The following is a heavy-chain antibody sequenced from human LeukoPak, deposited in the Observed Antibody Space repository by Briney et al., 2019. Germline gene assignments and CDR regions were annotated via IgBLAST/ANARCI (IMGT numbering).Heavy chain of an antibody. D-gene: IGHD3-16*01. Sequence: ASVKVSCKSSGYTFTGYYMHWVRQAPGQGLEWMGRINPNSGGTNYAQKFQGRVTMTRDTSTSTVYMELSSLRSEDTAVYYCARDPGLYSPTEYYFDYWGQGTLVTVSS. CDR2: INPNSGGT. J-gene: IGHJ4*02. CDR1: GYTFTGYY. CDR3: ARDPGLYSPTEYYFDY. V-gene: IGHV1-2*06.